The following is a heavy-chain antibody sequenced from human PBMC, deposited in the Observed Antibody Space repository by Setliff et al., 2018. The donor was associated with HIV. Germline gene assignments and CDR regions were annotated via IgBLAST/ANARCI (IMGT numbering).Heavy chain of an antibody. CDR2: IYSGGST. Sequence: GGSLRLSCAASGFTFTTYEMNWVRQAPGKGLEWVSTIYSGGSTYHADSVKGRFTVSRDNAKNSLYLQMNSLRAEDTAVYYCAKDRSGSYSFARDWGQGTLVTVSS. CDR1: GFTFTTYE. V-gene: IGHV3-48*03. D-gene: IGHD1-26*01. CDR3: AKDRSGSYSFARD. J-gene: IGHJ4*02.